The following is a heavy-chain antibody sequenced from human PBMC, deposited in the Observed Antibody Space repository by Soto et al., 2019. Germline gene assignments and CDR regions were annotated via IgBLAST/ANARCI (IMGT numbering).Heavy chain of an antibody. CDR2: VSISGNSA. Sequence: GGSLRLSCAASGFTFKRNALSWVRQAPGKGLEWVSAVSISGNSAYYADSVRGRFAISRDNSKNTLSLQMNSLTAEDTAVYYCAGGGSGYYNLWGQGTLVTVSS. J-gene: IGHJ5*02. CDR3: AGGGSGYYNL. CDR1: GFTFKRNA. V-gene: IGHV3-23*01. D-gene: IGHD3-22*01.